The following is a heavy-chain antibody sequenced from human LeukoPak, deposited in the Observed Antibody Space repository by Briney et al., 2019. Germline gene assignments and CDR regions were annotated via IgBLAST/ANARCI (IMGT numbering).Heavy chain of an antibody. V-gene: IGHV1-2*02. J-gene: IGHJ6*02. D-gene: IGHD6-6*01. CDR2: INPNSGDT. CDR1: GNNFAVYY. CDR3: ARPSIVGTGYYAMDV. Sequence: ASVKVSCKASGNNFAVYYMHWVRQAPGQGLEWMGWINPNSGDTNLAQKFQGRVTMTRDTSISTAYMEVTRLRSDDTAVYYCARPSIVGTGYYAMDVWGQGTTVTVSS.